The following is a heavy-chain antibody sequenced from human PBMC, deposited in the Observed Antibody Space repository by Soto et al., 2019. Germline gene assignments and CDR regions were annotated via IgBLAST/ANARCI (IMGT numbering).Heavy chain of an antibody. CDR1: GGTFSIYA. J-gene: IGHJ4*02. V-gene: IGHV1-69*13. D-gene: IGHD2-15*01. CDR2: IIPIFGTA. Sequence: SAKVSCKASGGTFSIYAISWVRQAPGQGLEWMGGIIPIFGTANYAQKFQGRVTITADESTSTAYMELSSLRSEDTAVYYFARSLNQYCRGGSCYYFDSWGQGTLVTVSS. CDR3: ARSLNQYCRGGSCYYFDS.